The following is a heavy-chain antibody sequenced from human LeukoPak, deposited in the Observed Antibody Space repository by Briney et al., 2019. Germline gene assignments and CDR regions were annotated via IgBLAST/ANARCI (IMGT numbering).Heavy chain of an antibody. CDR2: ISGSGGST. CDR3: ARVLVTVTTDYYYYAMDV. V-gene: IGHV3-23*01. D-gene: IGHD4-17*01. Sequence: GGSLRLSCAASGFTFSSYAMSWVRQAPGKGLEWVSAISGSGGSTYYADSVKGRFTISRDNSKNTLYLQMNSLRAEDTAVYYCARVLVTVTTDYYYYAMDVWGQGTTVTVSS. CDR1: GFTFSSYA. J-gene: IGHJ6*02.